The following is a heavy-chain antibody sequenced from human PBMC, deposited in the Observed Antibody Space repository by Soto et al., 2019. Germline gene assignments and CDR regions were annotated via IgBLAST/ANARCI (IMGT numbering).Heavy chain of an antibody. CDR1: GGSISSYY. Sequence: SETLSLTCTVSGGSISSYYWSWIRQPPGKGLEWIGYIYYSGSTNYNPSLKSRVTISVDTSKNQFSLKLSSVTAADTAVYYCARVAYSSGWDLPDYWGQGTLVTVSS. D-gene: IGHD6-19*01. V-gene: IGHV4-59*01. CDR2: IYYSGST. J-gene: IGHJ4*02. CDR3: ARVAYSSGWDLPDY.